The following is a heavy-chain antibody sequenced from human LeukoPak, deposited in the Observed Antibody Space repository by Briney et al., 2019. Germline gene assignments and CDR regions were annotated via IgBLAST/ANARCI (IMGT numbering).Heavy chain of an antibody. Sequence: ASVKVSCKASGYTFTSYDINWVRQATGQGLEWMGWMNPNSGNTGYAQKFQGRVTMTRNTSISTAYMELSSLRSEDTAVYYCASHPLGYDSPPGWFDPWGQGTLVTVSS. D-gene: IGHD3-22*01. V-gene: IGHV1-8*01. CDR1: GYTFTSYD. CDR3: ASHPLGYDSPPGWFDP. J-gene: IGHJ5*02. CDR2: MNPNSGNT.